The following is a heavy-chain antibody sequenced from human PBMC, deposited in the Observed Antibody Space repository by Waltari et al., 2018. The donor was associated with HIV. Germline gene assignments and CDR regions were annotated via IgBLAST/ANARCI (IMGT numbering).Heavy chain of an antibody. CDR1: GFTFSSYW. CDR3: ARDNWNDGLDI. Sequence: EVQLVESGGGLVQPGGSLRLSCAASGFTFSSYWMSWVRQAPGKGLEWVANIKQDGSGKYDVDCVKGPFTISRDNAKNSLYLQMNSLRAEDTAVYDCARDNWNDGLDIWGQGTMVTVSS. V-gene: IGHV3-7*01. J-gene: IGHJ3*02. CDR2: IKQDGSGK. D-gene: IGHD1-1*01.